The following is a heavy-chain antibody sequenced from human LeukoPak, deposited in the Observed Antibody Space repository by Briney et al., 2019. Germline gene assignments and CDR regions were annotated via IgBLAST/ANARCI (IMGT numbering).Heavy chain of an antibody. Sequence: GASVKVSCKASGYTLTSYGISWVRQAPGQGLEWMGWISAYNGNTNYAQKLQGRVTMTTDTSTTTAYMGLRSLRSDDTAVYYCARDTRDYYDSSGYPLFDYWGQGTLVTVSP. CDR3: ARDTRDYYDSSGYPLFDY. J-gene: IGHJ4*02. D-gene: IGHD3-22*01. V-gene: IGHV1-18*01. CDR1: GYTLTSYG. CDR2: ISAYNGNT.